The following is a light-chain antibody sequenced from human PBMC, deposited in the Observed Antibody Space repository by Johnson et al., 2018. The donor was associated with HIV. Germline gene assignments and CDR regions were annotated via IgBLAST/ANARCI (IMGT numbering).Light chain of an antibody. J-gene: IGLJ1*01. CDR2: DNN. Sequence: QSVLTQPPSVSAAPGQKVTISCSGSSSNIGNNYVSWYQQLPGTAPKLLIYDNNKRPSGIPDRFSGSKSGTSATLGITGLQSGVEADSYCGRWDSSLSAYVFGTGTKVTVL. CDR1: SSNIGNNY. CDR3: GRWDSSLSAYV. V-gene: IGLV1-51*01.